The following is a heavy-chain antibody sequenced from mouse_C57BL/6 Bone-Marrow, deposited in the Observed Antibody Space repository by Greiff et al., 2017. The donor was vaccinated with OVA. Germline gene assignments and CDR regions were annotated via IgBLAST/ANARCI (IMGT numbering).Heavy chain of an antibody. CDR2: IRSKSNNYAT. V-gene: IGHV10-1*01. D-gene: IGHD4-1*01. CDR1: GFSFNTYA. J-gene: IGHJ2*01. Sequence: EVQGVESGGGLVQPKGSLKLSCAASGFSFNTYAMNWVRQAPGKGLEWVARIRSKSNNYATYYADSVKDRFTISRDDSESMLYLQMNNLKTEDTAMYYCVRHGAKWEVFDYWGQGTTLTVSS. CDR3: VRHGAKWEVFDY.